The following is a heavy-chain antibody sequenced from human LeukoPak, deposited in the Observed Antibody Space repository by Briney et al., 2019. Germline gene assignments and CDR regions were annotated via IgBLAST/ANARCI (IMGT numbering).Heavy chain of an antibody. Sequence: GGSLRLSCAASGFTFSVYGMHWVRQAPGKGLEWGAVMWYDGSKEYYADSVKGRSTISRDTSTNMLYLQMNSLRAEDTAVYYCARELGSGTFDYWGQGTLVTVSS. V-gene: IGHV3-33*01. CDR1: GFTFSVYG. CDR2: MWYDGSKE. CDR3: ARELGSGTFDY. J-gene: IGHJ4*02. D-gene: IGHD6-19*01.